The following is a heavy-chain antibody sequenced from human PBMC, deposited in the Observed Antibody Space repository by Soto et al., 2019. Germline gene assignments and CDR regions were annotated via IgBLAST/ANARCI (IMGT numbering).Heavy chain of an antibody. D-gene: IGHD2-15*01. V-gene: IGHV3-23*01. CDR2: ISGSGGST. Sequence: EVQLLESGGGLVHPGGSLMIACAASGFTFSSYAMSWVRQAPGKGLEWVSAISGSGGSTYYADSVKGRFTISRDNSKNTLYLQMNSLRAEDAAVYYCAKDALFEMLVEEPRAEYSQHWGQGTLVTVSS. CDR3: AKDALFEMLVEEPRAEYSQH. CDR1: GFTFSSYA. J-gene: IGHJ1*01.